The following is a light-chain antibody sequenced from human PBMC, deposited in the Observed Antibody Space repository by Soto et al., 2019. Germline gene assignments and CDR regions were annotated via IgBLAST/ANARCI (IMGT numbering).Light chain of an antibody. V-gene: IGKV3-11*01. CDR3: VPRINWPWT. J-gene: IGKJ1*01. CDR2: DAS. CDR1: QSVGDQ. Sequence: PGERATLSCRASQSVGDQLAWYQQKPGQAPRLLIYDASNRATGIPTRFSGSGSGTDLTLTISSLEPEDFAVYYCVPRINWPWTVGPGTKVEIK.